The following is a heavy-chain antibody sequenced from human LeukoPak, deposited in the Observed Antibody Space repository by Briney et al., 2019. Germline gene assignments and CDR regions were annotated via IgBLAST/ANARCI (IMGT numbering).Heavy chain of an antibody. J-gene: IGHJ6*03. CDR3: ARDGLDSSGYYLRWGYMDV. Sequence: SETLSLTCTVSGGSISSGSYYWSWIRQPAGKGLEWIGRIYTSGHTNYNPSLKSRVTISVDTSKNQFSLKLSSVTAADTAVYYCARDGLDSSGYYLRWGYMDVWGKGTTVTVSS. CDR2: IYTSGHT. D-gene: IGHD3-22*01. CDR1: GGSISSGSYY. V-gene: IGHV4-61*02.